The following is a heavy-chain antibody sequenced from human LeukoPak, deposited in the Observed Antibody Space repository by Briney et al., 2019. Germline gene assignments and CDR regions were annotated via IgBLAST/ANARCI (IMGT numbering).Heavy chain of an antibody. D-gene: IGHD2/OR15-2a*01. Sequence: PGGSLSLSCTASGFTFSNAWMSWVRQAPGKGLEWVGRIKSKADGGTTDYAAPVKGRFTISRDDSKNTLYLQMNSLKTEDTAVYYRTTEYYASGALTPIDYWGQGTLVTVSS. CDR2: IKSKADGGTT. V-gene: IGHV3-15*01. J-gene: IGHJ4*02. CDR1: GFTFSNAW. CDR3: TTEYYASGALTPIDY.